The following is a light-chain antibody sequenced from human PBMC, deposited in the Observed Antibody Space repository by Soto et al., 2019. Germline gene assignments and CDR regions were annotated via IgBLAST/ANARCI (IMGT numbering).Light chain of an antibody. CDR2: ATS. CDR3: QQGYTTRWT. V-gene: IGKV1-39*01. CDR1: QNIRSY. Sequence: DIQMTQSPTSLSASVGDRVTITCRASQNIRSYLNWYQQIPGKAPNLLIYATSILQTGVPSRFSGSGTGTDFTLTINGLQPEDFATCCCQQGYTTRWTFGQGTKVEIK. J-gene: IGKJ1*01.